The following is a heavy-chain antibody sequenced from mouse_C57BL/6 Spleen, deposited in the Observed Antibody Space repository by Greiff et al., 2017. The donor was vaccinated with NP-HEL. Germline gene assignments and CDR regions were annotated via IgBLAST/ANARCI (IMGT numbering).Heavy chain of an antibody. V-gene: IGHV5-4*01. CDR3: ARDRVDSSGYFDY. D-gene: IGHD3-2*02. Sequence: DVMLVESGGGLVKPGGSLKLSCAASGFTFSSYAMSWVRQTPEKRLEWVATISDGGSYTYYPDNVKGRFTISRDNAKNNLYLQMSHLKSEDTAMYYCARDRVDSSGYFDYWGQGTTLTVSS. J-gene: IGHJ2*01. CDR1: GFTFSSYA. CDR2: ISDGGSYT.